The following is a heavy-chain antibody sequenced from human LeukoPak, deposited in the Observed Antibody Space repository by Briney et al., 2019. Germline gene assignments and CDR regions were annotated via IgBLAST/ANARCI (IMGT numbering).Heavy chain of an antibody. Sequence: SETLSLTCAVYGGSFSGYYWSWIRQPPGKGLEWIGEINHSGSTNYNPSLKSRVTISVDTSKNQFSLKLSSVTAADTAVYYCARLLGPFGNYYDSSGYRFDPWGQGTLVTVSS. CDR1: GGSFSGYY. D-gene: IGHD3-22*01. CDR2: INHSGST. V-gene: IGHV4-34*01. CDR3: ARLLGPFGNYYDSSGYRFDP. J-gene: IGHJ5*02.